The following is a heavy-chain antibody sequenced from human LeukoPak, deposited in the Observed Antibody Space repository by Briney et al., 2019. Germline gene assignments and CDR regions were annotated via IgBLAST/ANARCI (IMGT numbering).Heavy chain of an antibody. D-gene: IGHD6-19*01. CDR2: ISGSGGST. J-gene: IGHJ4*02. CDR1: GFTFSSYW. V-gene: IGHV3-23*01. CDR3: AKRSEWLGSYFDY. Sequence: GGSLRLSCAASGFTFSSYWMSWVRQAPGKGLEWVSAISGSGGSTYYADSVKGRFTISRDNSKNTLYLQMNSLRAEDTAVYYCAKRSEWLGSYFDYWGQGTLVTVSS.